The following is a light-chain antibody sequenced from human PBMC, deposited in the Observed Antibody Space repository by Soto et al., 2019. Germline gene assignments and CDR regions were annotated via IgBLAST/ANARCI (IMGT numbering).Light chain of an antibody. CDR3: NSYTGSSTDVV. V-gene: IGLV2-14*03. J-gene: IGLJ2*01. CDR1: SSDVGAYNY. Sequence: QSVLTQPASVSGSPGQSITISCTGTSSDVGAYNYVSWYQQHPGKAPKLMIYDVSNRPAGVSNRFSGSKSGNTASLTISGLQAEDEADYYCNSYTGSSTDVVFGGGTKVTVL. CDR2: DVS.